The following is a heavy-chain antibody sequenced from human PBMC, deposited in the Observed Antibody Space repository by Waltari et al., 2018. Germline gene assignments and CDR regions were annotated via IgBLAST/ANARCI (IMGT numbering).Heavy chain of an antibody. Sequence: VQVVESGGGLVQPGGSLRLSCSGDGFAFSDSWMTWVRQAPRKGLGWVANIRPDGSETHYAASVTGRFTISRDNADNSLYLQMNRLTAADTAVYYCARPYIPTESGSRPDDYWGQGIVVTVSS. CDR1: GFAFSDSW. V-gene: IGHV3-7*01. CDR3: ARPYIPTESGSRPDDY. D-gene: IGHD3-3*01. J-gene: IGHJ4*02. CDR2: IRPDGSET.